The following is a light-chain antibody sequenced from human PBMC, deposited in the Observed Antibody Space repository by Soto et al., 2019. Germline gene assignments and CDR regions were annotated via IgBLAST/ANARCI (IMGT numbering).Light chain of an antibody. CDR2: GAS. Sequence: EIVLTRSPGTLSLSPGERATLSCRASQSVSNNYLAWYQQKPGQAPRLLIYGASNRATGIPDRSSGSGSGTDFTLTISRLEPEDFAVYYCQQYGSSGTFGQGTKV. CDR3: QQYGSSGT. CDR1: QSVSNNY. V-gene: IGKV3-20*01. J-gene: IGKJ1*01.